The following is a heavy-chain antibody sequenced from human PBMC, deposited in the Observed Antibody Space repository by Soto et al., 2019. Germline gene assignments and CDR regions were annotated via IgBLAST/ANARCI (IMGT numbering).Heavy chain of an antibody. D-gene: IGHD1-26*01. CDR1: GFSISNFG. CDR2: ISRSHSDI. CDR3: AKDRGSYLLGY. Sequence: GGSLRLSCSASGFSISNFGMFWVRQAPGRGLEWISFISRSHSDIYYADSVKGRFTISRDNAKNSMFLQMNSLRDEDRAVYYCAKDRGSYLLGYWGQGTLVTVSS. V-gene: IGHV3-21*05. J-gene: IGHJ4*02.